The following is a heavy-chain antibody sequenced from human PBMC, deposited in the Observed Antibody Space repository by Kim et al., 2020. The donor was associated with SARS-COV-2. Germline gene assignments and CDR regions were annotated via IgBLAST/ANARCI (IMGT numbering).Heavy chain of an antibody. CDR3: AKAPSSSSPYYFDY. CDR2: VTGSRVST. D-gene: IGHD2-2*01. J-gene: IGHJ4*02. CDR1: GFTFNDYA. V-gene: IGHV3-23*01. Sequence: GGSLRLSCAASGFTFNDYAMSWVRQAPGKGLEWVSTVTGSRVSTFYADSVKGRFTISTDNSKNTLFLQMNSLRAEDTALYYCAKAPSSSSPYYFDYLGQG.